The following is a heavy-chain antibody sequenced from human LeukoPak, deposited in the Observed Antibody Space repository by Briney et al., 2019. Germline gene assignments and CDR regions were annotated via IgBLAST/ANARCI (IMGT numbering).Heavy chain of an antibody. CDR1: GFTFSDYY. CDR3: ANAPDQVDY. D-gene: IGHD2-2*01. Sequence: PGGSLRLSCAASGFTFSDYYMSWVRQAPGKGLEWVSAISGSGGSTYYADSVKGRFTISRDNSKNTLYLQMNSLRAEDTAVYYCANAPDQVDYWGQGTLVTVSS. J-gene: IGHJ4*02. CDR2: ISGSGGST. V-gene: IGHV3-23*01.